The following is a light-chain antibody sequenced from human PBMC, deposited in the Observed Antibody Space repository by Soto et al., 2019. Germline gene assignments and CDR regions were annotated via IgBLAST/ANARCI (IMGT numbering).Light chain of an antibody. V-gene: IGLV1-44*01. CDR3: AAWEDSLNGPV. CDR2: SNN. CDR1: SSNIGSNT. Sequence: QSVLPQPPSASGTPGQRVTISCSGSSSNIGSNTVNWYQQLPGTAPKLLIYSNNQRPSGVPDQFSDSKSRTSASLAISGLRSEDEVDYYCAAWEDSLNGPVFAGGTKLPVL. J-gene: IGLJ2*01.